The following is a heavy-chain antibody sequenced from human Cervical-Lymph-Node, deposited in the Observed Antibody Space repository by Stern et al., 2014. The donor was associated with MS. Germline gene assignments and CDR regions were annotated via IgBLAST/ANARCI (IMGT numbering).Heavy chain of an antibody. CDR1: GFRFDLYA. J-gene: IGHJ4*02. Sequence: EVQLVESGGDLVQPGRSLRLSCAASGFRFDLYAMHWVRQAPGKGLELVAGISWNSVSIAYAGSVKGRFTISRDNVRNSLYLQMDSLRPEDTALYYCTKEIRRADSSPDYWGQGALVTVSS. CDR2: ISWNSVSI. V-gene: IGHV3-9*01. CDR3: TKEIRRADSSPDY. D-gene: IGHD3-22*01.